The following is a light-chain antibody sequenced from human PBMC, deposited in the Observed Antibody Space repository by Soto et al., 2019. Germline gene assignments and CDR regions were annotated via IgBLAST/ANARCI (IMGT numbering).Light chain of an antibody. CDR1: QSLLHSNGYNY. J-gene: IGKJ5*01. V-gene: IGKV2-28*01. CDR2: AAS. Sequence: DIVMTQSPLSLPVTPVEPASISFRSSQSLLHSNGYNYLDWYLQKPGQSPQLLIYAASSLQSGVPSRFSGSGSGTDFTLTISSLQPEDFATYYCQQSYSTPPITFGQGTRLEIK. CDR3: QQSYSTPPIT.